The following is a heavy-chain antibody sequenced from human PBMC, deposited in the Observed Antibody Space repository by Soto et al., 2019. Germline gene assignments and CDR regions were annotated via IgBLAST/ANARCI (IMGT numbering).Heavy chain of an antibody. CDR1: GFTFSSYA. Sequence: PGGSLRLSCAASGFTFSSYAMSWVRQAPGKGLEWVSAISGSGGSTYYADSVKGRFTISRDNSKNTLYLQMNSLRAEDTAIYYCAKDLVGATYFDYWGQGTLVTVSS. V-gene: IGHV3-23*01. CDR3: AKDLVGATYFDY. CDR2: ISGSGGST. D-gene: IGHD1-26*01. J-gene: IGHJ4*02.